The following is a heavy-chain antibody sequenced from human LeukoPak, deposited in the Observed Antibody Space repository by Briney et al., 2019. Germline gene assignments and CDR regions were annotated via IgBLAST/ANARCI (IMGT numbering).Heavy chain of an antibody. CDR2: IYYSGST. V-gene: IGHV4-59*01. J-gene: IGHJ3*02. CDR3: ARDTISIGYYDSSGSIVAFDI. Sequence: SETLSLTCTVSGGSISSYYWSWIRQPPGKGLEWIGYIYYSGSTNYNPSLKSRVTISVDTSKNQFSLKLSSVTAADTAVYYCARDTISIGYYDSSGSIVAFDIWGQGRMVTVSS. D-gene: IGHD3-22*01. CDR1: GGSISSYY.